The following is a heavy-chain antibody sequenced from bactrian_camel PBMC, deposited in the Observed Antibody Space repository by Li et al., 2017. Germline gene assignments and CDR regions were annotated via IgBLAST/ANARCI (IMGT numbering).Heavy chain of an antibody. CDR3: AWRTQYGATCPRPSPVAYTY. J-gene: IGHJ4*01. CDR2: KYSAGSGT. CDR1: GYRSNRFC. D-gene: IGHD1*01. Sequence: VQLVESGGGSVQVGGSLRLRCTISGYRSNRFCIGWVRQAPGREREAVASKYSAGSGTKYSDSVAGRFAISQDNRVRTLTVDLQMDRLKPEDTAMYYCAWRTQYGATCPRPSPVAYTYWGQGTQVTVS. V-gene: IGHV3S40*01.